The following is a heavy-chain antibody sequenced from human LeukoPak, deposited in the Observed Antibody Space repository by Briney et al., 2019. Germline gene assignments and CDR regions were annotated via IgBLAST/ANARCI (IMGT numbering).Heavy chain of an antibody. CDR1: GFTFSSHW. J-gene: IGHJ4*02. CDR3: ATPLDYYDSSGYHQGGD. CDR2: IKEDGSKK. Sequence: GGSLRLSCSASGFTFSSHWMTWVRQAPGKGLEWVANIKEDGSKKNYVDSVKGRFTISRDNAKNSLYLQMNSLRAEDTAVYHCATPLDYYDSSGYHQGGDWGQGTLVTVSS. V-gene: IGHV3-7*03. D-gene: IGHD3-22*01.